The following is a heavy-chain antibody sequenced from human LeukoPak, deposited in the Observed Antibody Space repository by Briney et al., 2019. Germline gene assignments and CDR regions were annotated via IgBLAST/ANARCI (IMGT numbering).Heavy chain of an antibody. CDR2: INAGNGNT. J-gene: IGHJ3*02. CDR1: GYTFTSYV. CDR3: ARAYSSSWRAFDI. Sequence: ASVKVSCKASGYTFTSYVMHWVRQAPGQSLEWMGWINAGNGNTKYSQKFQDRVTITRDTSASTAYMELSSLRSEDTAVYYCARAYSSSWRAFDIWGQGTMVTVSS. V-gene: IGHV1-3*01. D-gene: IGHD6-13*01.